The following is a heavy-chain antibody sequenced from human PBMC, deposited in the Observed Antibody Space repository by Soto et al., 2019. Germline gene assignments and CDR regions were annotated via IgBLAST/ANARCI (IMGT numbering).Heavy chain of an antibody. CDR2: ISVSGSDT. CDR1: GFTFSTYA. CDR3: AKFQVEGYHNYYGMDV. J-gene: IGHJ6*02. V-gene: IGHV3-23*01. Sequence: SGGSLRLSCAASGFTFSTYALSWVRQAPGKGLEWVSTISVSGSDTYYADSVKGRFTISRDNSRDTLYLEMNSLRAEDTAIYYCAKFQVEGYHNYYGMDVWGQGTTVTVSS.